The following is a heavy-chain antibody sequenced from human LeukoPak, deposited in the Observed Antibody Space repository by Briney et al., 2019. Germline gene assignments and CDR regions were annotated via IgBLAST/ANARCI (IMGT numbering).Heavy chain of an antibody. Sequence: LSLTCAVYGGSFSGYYWSWIRQPPGKGLEWVSYISSSGSTIYYADSVKGRFTISRDNAKNSLYLQMNSLRAEDTAVYYCARAHYYDSSGYYLWGQGTLVTVSS. J-gene: IGHJ4*02. CDR3: ARAHYYDSSGYYL. V-gene: IGHV3-11*04. CDR2: ISSSGSTI. CDR1: GGSFSGYY. D-gene: IGHD3-22*01.